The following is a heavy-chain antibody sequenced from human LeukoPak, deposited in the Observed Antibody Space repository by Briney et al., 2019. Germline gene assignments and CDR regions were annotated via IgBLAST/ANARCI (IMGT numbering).Heavy chain of an antibody. V-gene: IGHV3-23*01. CDR3: AKGNGYSYGRYYFDY. CDR1: GFTFSAYA. CDR2: ISGSGGTT. J-gene: IGHJ4*02. D-gene: IGHD5-18*01. Sequence: GGSLRLSCAASGFTFSAYAMAWVRQAPGKGLEWVSTISGSGGTTYSADSVKGRFTISRDNSKNILYLQVNSLRAEDTAVYYCAKGNGYSYGRYYFDYWGQGTLVTVSS.